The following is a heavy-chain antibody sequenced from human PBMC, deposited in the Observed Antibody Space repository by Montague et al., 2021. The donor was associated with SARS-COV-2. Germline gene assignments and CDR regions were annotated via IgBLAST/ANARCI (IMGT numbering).Heavy chain of an antibody. J-gene: IGHJ4*02. CDR3: GFYGDYSLDY. CDR2: ISWNSCSL. Sequence: SLRLSCAASGFTFDDYAMHWVRQAPGKGLEWVSVISWNSCSLGXXXSGNARFTISRDNAKNSLYLQMNSRRAEDTALYYCGFYGDYSLDYWGQGTLVTVSS. V-gene: IGHV3-9*01. D-gene: IGHD4-17*01. CDR1: GFTFDDYA.